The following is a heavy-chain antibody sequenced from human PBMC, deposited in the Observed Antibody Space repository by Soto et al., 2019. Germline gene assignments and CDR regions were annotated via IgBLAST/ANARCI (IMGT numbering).Heavy chain of an antibody. CDR3: ARVPGRYSGPRGYGY. CDR1: GGSISSYY. D-gene: IGHD5-12*01. V-gene: IGHV4-59*12. Sequence: SETLSLTCTVSGGSISSYYWSWIRQPPGKGLEWIGYINHSGSTNYNPSLKSRVTISVDTSKNQFSLKLSSVTAADTAVYYCARVPGRYSGPRGYGYWGQGTLVTVSS. J-gene: IGHJ4*02. CDR2: INHSGST.